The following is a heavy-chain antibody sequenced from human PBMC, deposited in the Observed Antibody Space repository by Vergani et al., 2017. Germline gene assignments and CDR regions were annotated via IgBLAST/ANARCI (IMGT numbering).Heavy chain of an antibody. J-gene: IGHJ6*02. V-gene: IGHV1-2*02. CDR1: GYTFTGYY. CDR2: INPNSGGT. Sequence: QVQLVQSGAEVKKPGASVKVSCKASGYTFTGYYMHWVRQAPGQGLEWMGWINPNSGGTNYAQKFQGRVTMTRDTSISTAYMELSRLRSDDTAVYYCALTYYYDSGSAPSDYGMDVWGQGTTVTVSS. CDR3: ALTYYYDSGSAPSDYGMDV. D-gene: IGHD3-10*01.